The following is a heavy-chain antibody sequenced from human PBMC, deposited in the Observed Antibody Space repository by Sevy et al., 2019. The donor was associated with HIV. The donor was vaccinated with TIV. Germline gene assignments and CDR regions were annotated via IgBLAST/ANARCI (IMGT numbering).Heavy chain of an antibody. J-gene: IGHJ6*02. CDR2: ISSSSSYI. Sequence: GGSLRLSCAASGFTFSSYSMNWVRQAPGKGLEWVSSISSSSSYIYYADSVKGRFTISRDNAKNSLYLQRNSLRAEDTPVYYGARYYDFWSGYTPTSMDVWGQGTTVTVSS. V-gene: IGHV3-21*01. CDR3: ARYYDFWSGYTPTSMDV. D-gene: IGHD3-3*01. CDR1: GFTFSSYS.